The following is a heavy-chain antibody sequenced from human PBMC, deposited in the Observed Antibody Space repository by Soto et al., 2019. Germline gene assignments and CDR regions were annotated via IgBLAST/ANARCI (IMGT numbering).Heavy chain of an antibody. D-gene: IGHD2-2*01. CDR1: GFTFSNYG. J-gene: IGHJ4*02. CDR2: ISYDGSNK. Sequence: QVQLVESGGGVVQPGRSLRLSCAASGFTFSNYGMHWVRQAPGKGLEWVAVISYDGSNKYYADSVRGRFTISRDNSKNTLCLQMNSLRAEETAVYYCAKGFDCSTTSCYFDYWCPGTLVTVSS. V-gene: IGHV3-30*18. CDR3: AKGFDCSTTSCYFDY.